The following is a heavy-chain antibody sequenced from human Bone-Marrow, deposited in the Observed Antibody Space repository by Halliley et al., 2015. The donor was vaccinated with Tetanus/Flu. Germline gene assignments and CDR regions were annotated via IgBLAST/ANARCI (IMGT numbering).Heavy chain of an antibody. CDR2: VTSGDT. J-gene: IGHJ6*02. D-gene: IGHD6-13*01. CDR3: ARRQSSSWYGSSFYGMDV. Sequence: VTSGDTYYPTSLKGRFTISRENAKTSLYLQMNSLRAGDPAVYYCARRQSSSWYGSSFYGMDVWGQGTTVPVSS. V-gene: IGHV3-13*01.